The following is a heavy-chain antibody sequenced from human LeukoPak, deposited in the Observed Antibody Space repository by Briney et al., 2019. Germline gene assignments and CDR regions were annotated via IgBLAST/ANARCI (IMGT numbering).Heavy chain of an antibody. V-gene: IGHV1-69*06. J-gene: IGHJ4*02. Sequence: SVKVCREASVGTLSSYAISWVRQAPGQGLEGMGGINPMFGTAHYPQYCRRGGTITADKSTNTTCIEQSGLRSDHTPVYFCARDMDGGSDFFVYWGVGTLVTVSS. D-gene: IGHD3-16*01. CDR1: VGTLSSYA. CDR3: ARDMDGGSDFFVY. CDR2: INPMFGTA.